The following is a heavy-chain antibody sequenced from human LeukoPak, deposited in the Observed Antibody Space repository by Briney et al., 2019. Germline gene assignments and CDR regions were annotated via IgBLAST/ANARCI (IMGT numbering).Heavy chain of an antibody. D-gene: IGHD3-3*01. Sequence: GGSLRLSCAASEFTFSTSGIHWVRQAPGKGLEWVAFIQYDGSDKFYADSVQGRFTISRDNSKNTVYLQMNSLRAEDTAVYYCATNFGVDIPIDAFDIWGQGTMVTVSS. J-gene: IGHJ3*02. CDR1: EFTFSTSG. V-gene: IGHV3-30*02. CDR2: IQYDGSDK. CDR3: ATNFGVDIPIDAFDI.